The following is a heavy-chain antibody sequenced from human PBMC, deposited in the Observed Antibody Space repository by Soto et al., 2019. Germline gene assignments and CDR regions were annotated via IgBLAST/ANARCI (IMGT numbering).Heavy chain of an antibody. CDR2: IDHSGSA. V-gene: IGHV4-30-4*01. J-gene: IGHJ4*02. CDR1: AGSIRSGDYY. Sequence: QVQLQESGPGLVKPSQTLSLTCTVSAGSIRSGDYYWTWIRQPPGKGLEWIGYIDHSGSAYYNPSLESRATISIDTSNHPFSLKMTSVTAADTAVYYCAGELGTFYFDPWGQGTLVTVSS. CDR3: AGELGTFYFDP. D-gene: IGHD7-27*01.